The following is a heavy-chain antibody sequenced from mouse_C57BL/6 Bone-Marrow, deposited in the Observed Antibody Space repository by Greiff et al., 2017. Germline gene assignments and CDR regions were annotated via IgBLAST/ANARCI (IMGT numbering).Heavy chain of an antibody. J-gene: IGHJ4*01. Sequence: QVQLQQSGPGLVQPSQSLSITCTVSGFSLTSYGVHWVRQSPGKGLAWLGVIWSGGSTDYNAAFISRLSISKDNSKSQVFLKMNRLPADDTAIYYCARRSSAMDYWGQGTSVTVSS. V-gene: IGHV2-2*01. CDR2: IWSGGST. CDR1: GFSLTSYG. CDR3: ARRSSAMDY.